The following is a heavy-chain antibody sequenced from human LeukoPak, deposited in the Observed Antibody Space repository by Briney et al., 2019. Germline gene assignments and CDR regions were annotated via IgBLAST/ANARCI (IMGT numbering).Heavy chain of an antibody. CDR1: GYTFTGYY. J-gene: IGHJ4*02. CDR3: ARVYYDSSGYYPYYFDY. V-gene: IGHV1-2*02. D-gene: IGHD3-22*01. Sequence: ASAKVSCKASGYTFTGYYMHWVRQAPGQGLEWMGWINPNSGGTNYAQKFQGRVTMTRDTSISTAYMELSRLRSDDTAVYYCARVYYDSSGYYPYYFDYWGQGTLVTVSS. CDR2: INPNSGGT.